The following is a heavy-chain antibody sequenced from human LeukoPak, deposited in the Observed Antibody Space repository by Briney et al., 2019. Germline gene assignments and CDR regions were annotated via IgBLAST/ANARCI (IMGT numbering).Heavy chain of an antibody. CDR2: ISAYNGNT. V-gene: IGHV1-18*01. J-gene: IGHJ4*02. CDR1: GYTFTSYG. D-gene: IGHD4-17*01. Sequence: GASVKVSCKASGYTFTSYGISWVRQAPGQGLEWMGWISAYNGNTNYAQKLQGRVTMTTDTSTSTAYMELRSLRSDDTAVYYCARGRATVTAYVLSGGDYWGQGTLVTVSS. CDR3: ARGRATVTAYVLSGGDY.